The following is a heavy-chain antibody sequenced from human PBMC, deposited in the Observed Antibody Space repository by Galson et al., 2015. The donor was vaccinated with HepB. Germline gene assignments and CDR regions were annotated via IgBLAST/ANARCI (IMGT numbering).Heavy chain of an antibody. Sequence: SLRLSCAASGFTFSDFYMSWIRQAPGKGLEWVSYISSSGTTIYYADSVKGRFTTSRDNTKNSLYLQMNSLRGEDTAVYYCVRARVSPVWFGEFNIMDVRGQGTTVTVSS. CDR3: VRARVSPVWFGEFNIMDV. J-gene: IGHJ6*02. CDR2: ISSSGTTI. D-gene: IGHD3-10*01. CDR1: GFTFSDFY. V-gene: IGHV3-11*01.